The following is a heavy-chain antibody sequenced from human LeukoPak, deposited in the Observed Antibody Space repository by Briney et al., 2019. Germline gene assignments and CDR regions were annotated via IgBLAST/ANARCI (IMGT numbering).Heavy chain of an antibody. CDR1: GYTFTSYY. D-gene: IGHD5-18*01. Sequence: ASVKVSCKASGYTFTSYYMHCVRQAPGQGLEWMGIINPSGGSTSYAQKFQGRVTMTRDTSTSTVYMELSSLRSEDTAVYYCARDQTAMPFRSALPGVPDYWGQGTLVTVSS. CDR2: INPSGGST. J-gene: IGHJ4*02. V-gene: IGHV1-46*01. CDR3: ARDQTAMPFRSALPGVPDY.